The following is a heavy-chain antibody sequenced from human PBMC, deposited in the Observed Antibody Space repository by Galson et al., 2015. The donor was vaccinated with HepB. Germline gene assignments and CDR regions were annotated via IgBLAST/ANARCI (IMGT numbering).Heavy chain of an antibody. J-gene: IGHJ4*02. CDR3: ARDVDHRFDH. V-gene: IGHV1-18*01. CDR1: GYIFTSKG. Sequence: SCKASGYIFTSKGISWVRQAPGQGLEWMGWISTNSGDTNYAQKFQGRVTMTTDTSTSTAYMGLRSLRSDDTAVYYCARDVDHRFDHWGQGTLVTVSS. CDR2: ISTNSGDT.